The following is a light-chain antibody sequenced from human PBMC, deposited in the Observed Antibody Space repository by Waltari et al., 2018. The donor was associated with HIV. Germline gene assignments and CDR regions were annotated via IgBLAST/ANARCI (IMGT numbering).Light chain of an antibody. J-gene: IGKJ1*01. CDR1: RSVSSY. Sequence: EIVLTQSPGTLSLSPGERASLSCRASRSVSSYIAWYQQKPRQSPRLLIYSASTRANGIPDRFSGSGSGTDFSLTISRLEPEDFAVYYCQRYGRSRTFGQGTKVEIK. V-gene: IGKV3-20*01. CDR2: SAS. CDR3: QRYGRSRT.